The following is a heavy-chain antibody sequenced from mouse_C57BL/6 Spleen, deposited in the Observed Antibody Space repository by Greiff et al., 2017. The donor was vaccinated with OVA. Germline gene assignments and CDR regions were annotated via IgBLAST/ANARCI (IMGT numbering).Heavy chain of an antibody. J-gene: IGHJ3*01. CDR3: TVLRWPWFAY. V-gene: IGHV6-6*01. Sequence: EVNVVESGGGLVQPGGSMKLSCAASGFTFSDAWMDWVRQSPEKGLEWVAEIRNKANNHATYYAESVKGRFTISRDDSKSSVYLQMNSLRAEDTGIYYCTVLRWPWFAYWGQGTLVTVSA. CDR1: GFTFSDAW. CDR2: IRNKANNHAT. D-gene: IGHD1-1*01.